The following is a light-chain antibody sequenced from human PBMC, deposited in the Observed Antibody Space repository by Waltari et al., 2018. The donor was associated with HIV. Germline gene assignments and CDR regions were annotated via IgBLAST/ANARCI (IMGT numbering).Light chain of an antibody. V-gene: IGLV3-21*02. CDR3: QVWGSDNDHPV. CDR2: DDS. Sequence: SYVLTQPPSVSVAPVQTARIPCGRDTNINKRGQWYQNKPGQAPVMVVYDDSDRPSGIPDRFSGFNSEKTATLTITRVEVGDEADYYCQVWGSDNDHPVFGGGTKVTVL. J-gene: IGLJ3*02. CDR1: TNINKR.